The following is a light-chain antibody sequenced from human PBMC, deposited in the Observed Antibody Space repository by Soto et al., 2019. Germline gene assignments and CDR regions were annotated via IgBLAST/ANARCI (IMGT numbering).Light chain of an antibody. Sequence: EIVLTQSPATLSLSPGERATLSCRASQSVSSYFAWYQQKPGQAPRLLIYDGSNRATGIPARFSGSGSGTDFALTISSLEPEDFAVYYCQQRSNCPSTFGGGTKVEIK. CDR2: DGS. V-gene: IGKV3-11*01. CDR3: QQRSNCPST. CDR1: QSVSSY. J-gene: IGKJ4*01.